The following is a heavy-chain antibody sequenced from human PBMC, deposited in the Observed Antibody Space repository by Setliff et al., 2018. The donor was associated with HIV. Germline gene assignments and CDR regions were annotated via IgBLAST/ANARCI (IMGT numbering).Heavy chain of an antibody. Sequence: GGSLRLSCAASGFTFSSYSMNWVRQAPGKGLEWVSSISSSSSYIYYADSVKGRFTISRDNAKNSLYLQMNSLRAEDTAVYFCARSESSGYSLPYTRFDAWGQGALVTVSS. V-gene: IGHV3-21*01. D-gene: IGHD3-22*01. CDR1: GFTFSSYS. J-gene: IGHJ5*02. CDR2: ISSSSSYI. CDR3: ARSESSGYSLPYTRFDA.